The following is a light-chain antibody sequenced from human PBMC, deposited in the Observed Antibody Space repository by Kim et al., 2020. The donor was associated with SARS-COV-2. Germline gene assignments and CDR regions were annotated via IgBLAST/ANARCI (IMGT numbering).Light chain of an antibody. CDR1: QSVSSSY. J-gene: IGKJ2*01. Sequence: TPGELAALSCRASQSVSSSYLAWYQQKPGQAPRLLIYGASSRATGIPDRFSGSGSGTDFTLTISRLEPEDFAVYYCQQYGSSPYTFGQGTKLEI. V-gene: IGKV3-20*01. CDR3: QQYGSSPYT. CDR2: GAS.